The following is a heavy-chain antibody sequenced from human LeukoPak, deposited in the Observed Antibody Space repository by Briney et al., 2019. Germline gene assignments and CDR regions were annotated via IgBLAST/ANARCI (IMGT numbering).Heavy chain of an antibody. Sequence: SGGSLRLSCAASGFTFSSYWMNWVRQAPGKGLEWVSYISGGGNTIYYADSVKGRFTISRDNTKNSLYLQMNSLRAEDTAVYYCARSALTAVITWYFDPWGQGTLVTVSS. CDR3: ARSALTAVITWYFDP. CDR1: GFTFSSYW. V-gene: IGHV3-48*04. J-gene: IGHJ5*02. CDR2: ISGGGNTI. D-gene: IGHD5-18*01.